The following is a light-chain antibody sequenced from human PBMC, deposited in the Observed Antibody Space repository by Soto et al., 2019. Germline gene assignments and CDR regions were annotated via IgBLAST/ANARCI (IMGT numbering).Light chain of an antibody. J-gene: IGKJ1*01. Sequence: EFVLTQSPGTLSLSSGERATLSCRASQSVINSYLAWYQQKPGQAPRLLIYGASSRATGIPDRFSGSGSGTDFTLTISRLEPEDFAVYYCQQYGRTFGQGTKVDI. CDR2: GAS. CDR1: QSVINSY. V-gene: IGKV3-20*01. CDR3: QQYGRT.